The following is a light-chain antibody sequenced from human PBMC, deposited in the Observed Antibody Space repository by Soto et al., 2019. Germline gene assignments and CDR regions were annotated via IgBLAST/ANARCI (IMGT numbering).Light chain of an antibody. CDR2: KAS. J-gene: IGKJ4*01. CDR3: QQIYSAPLT. V-gene: IGKV1-5*03. Sequence: DIQMTQSPSTLSASVGDRVTITCRASQSISSWLAWYQQKPGKAPKLLIYKASSLESGVPSRFSGSGSETEFTLSISSLQPEDFATYFCQQIYSAPLTFGGGTKVDIK. CDR1: QSISSW.